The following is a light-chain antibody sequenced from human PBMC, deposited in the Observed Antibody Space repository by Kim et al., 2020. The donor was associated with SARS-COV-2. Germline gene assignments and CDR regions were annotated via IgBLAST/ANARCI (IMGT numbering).Light chain of an antibody. V-gene: IGLV3-21*04. CDR1: NIGSKS. CDR2: YDS. Sequence: YELTQPPSVSVAPGKTARITCGGNNIGSKSVHWYQQKPGQAPVLVIYYDSDRPSGIPERFSGSNSGNTATLTISRVEAGDEADYYCQVWDSSSDHRVFGGGTQLTVL. CDR3: QVWDSSSDHRV. J-gene: IGLJ3*02.